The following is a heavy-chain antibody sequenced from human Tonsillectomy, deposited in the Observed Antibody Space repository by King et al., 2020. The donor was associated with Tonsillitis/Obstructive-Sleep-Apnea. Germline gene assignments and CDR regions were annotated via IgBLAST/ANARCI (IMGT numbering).Heavy chain of an antibody. CDR2: ISAYHGNT. V-gene: IGHV1-18*01. CDR1: GYTFASYG. Sequence: QLVQSGAEVKKPGASVKVSCKASGYTFASYGISWVRQAPGQGLEWMGWISAYHGNTNYAQKLQGRLTMTTDTSTSTPYMELGSLVSDDTAVYYCARGEWACSGGSCYSRRFDDWGQGTLVTVSS. D-gene: IGHD2-15*01. J-gene: IGHJ4*02. CDR3: ARGEWACSGGSCYSRRFDD.